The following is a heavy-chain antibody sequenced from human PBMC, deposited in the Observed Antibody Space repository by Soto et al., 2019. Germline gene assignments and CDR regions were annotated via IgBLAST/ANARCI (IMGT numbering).Heavy chain of an antibody. J-gene: IGHJ4*02. Sequence: QVQLVESGGGVVQPGRSLRLSCAASGFTFSSYGMHWVRQAPGKGLEWVAVISYDGSNKYYADSVKGLFTISRDNSKNTLYLQMNSLRAEDTAVYYCAKAIAVAGTIGIDYWGQGTLVTVSS. CDR2: ISYDGSNK. CDR1: GFTFSSYG. V-gene: IGHV3-30*18. CDR3: AKAIAVAGTIGIDY. D-gene: IGHD6-19*01.